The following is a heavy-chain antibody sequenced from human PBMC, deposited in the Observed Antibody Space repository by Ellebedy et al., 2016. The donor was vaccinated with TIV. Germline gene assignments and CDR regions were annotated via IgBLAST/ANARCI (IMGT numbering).Heavy chain of an antibody. J-gene: IGHJ4*02. CDR3: ARELRPMLRGAYLGY. CDR1: GFTFSDYY. V-gene: IGHV3-11*01. Sequence: GESLNISCAASGFTFSDYYMSWIRQAPGRGLELVSYISGSAITIYYADSVKVRLTISRDNAKNSMYLQMNSLRAEDTAVYYCARELRPMLRGAYLGYWGQGTLVTVSS. D-gene: IGHD3-10*01. CDR2: ISGSAITI.